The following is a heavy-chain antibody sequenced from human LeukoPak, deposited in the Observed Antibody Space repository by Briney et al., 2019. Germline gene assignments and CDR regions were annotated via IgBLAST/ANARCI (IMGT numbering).Heavy chain of an antibody. CDR2: IRYDGSNK. V-gene: IGHV3-30*02. D-gene: IGHD2-2*01. CDR1: GFTFSSYG. CDR3: AKDGTVDIVVVPAASWFDP. J-gene: IGHJ5*02. Sequence: GGSLRLSCAASGFTFSSYGMHWVRQAPGKGLEWVAFIRYDGSNKYYADSVKGRFTISRDNSKNTLYLQMNSLRAEDTAVYYCAKDGTVDIVVVPAASWFDPWGQGTLVTVSS.